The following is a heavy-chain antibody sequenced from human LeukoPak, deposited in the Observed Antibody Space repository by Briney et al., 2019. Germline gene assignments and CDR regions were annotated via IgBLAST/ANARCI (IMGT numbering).Heavy chain of an antibody. CDR3: AKGSSSSCYSPSDY. CDR1: A. V-gene: IGHV3-23*01. D-gene: IGHD2-2*02. J-gene: IGHJ4*02. Sequence: AMXXXXXXPXKGLEWVSSLCADDGDTYYADSVKGRFTISRDNARNTLYLQMISLSAEDTALYYCAKGSSSSCYSPSDYWGQGALATVSS. CDR2: LCADDGDT.